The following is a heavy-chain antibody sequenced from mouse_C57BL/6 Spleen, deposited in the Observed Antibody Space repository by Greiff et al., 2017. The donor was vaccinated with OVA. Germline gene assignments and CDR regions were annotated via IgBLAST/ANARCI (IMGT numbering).Heavy chain of an antibody. CDR1: GYAFSSSW. V-gene: IGHV1-82*01. CDR2: IYPGDGAT. CDR3: ARGGYDYDGFAY. J-gene: IGHJ3*01. D-gene: IGHD2-4*01. Sequence: VQLQQSGPELVKPGASVKISCKASGYAFSSSWMNWVKQRPGQGLEWIGRIYPGDGATNYNGKFQGKATLTADKSSSTAYRQLSSLTSEDSAVYFCARGGYDYDGFAYWGQGTLVTVSA.